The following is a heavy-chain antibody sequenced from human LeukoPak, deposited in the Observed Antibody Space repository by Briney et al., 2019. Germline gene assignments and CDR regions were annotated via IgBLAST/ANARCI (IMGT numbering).Heavy chain of an antibody. D-gene: IGHD1-1*01. Sequence: PRETLSLTCAVCGRSLCGYYWSWIRQPPGKGVEWIGEINHSGSTNYNPSLKSRVTISVDTSKNQFSLKLSSVTAADTAVYYCARGLRYYYYYYYMDVWGKGTTVTVSS. J-gene: IGHJ6*03. V-gene: IGHV4-34*01. CDR1: GRSLCGYY. CDR3: ARGLRYYYYYYYMDV. CDR2: INHSGST.